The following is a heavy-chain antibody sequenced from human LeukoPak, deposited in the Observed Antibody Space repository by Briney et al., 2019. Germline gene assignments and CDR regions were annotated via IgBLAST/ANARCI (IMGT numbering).Heavy chain of an antibody. J-gene: IGHJ4*02. V-gene: IGHV1-69*01. Sequence: SVTGSCKASGGTFSSYAISWVRQAPGQGLEWMGGIIPIFGKANYAQKFQGRVTITADESTSTAYMELSSLRSEDTAVYYCARAPPGASRHMGIDYWGQGTLVTVSS. CDR3: ARAPPGASRHMGIDY. D-gene: IGHD3-10*01. CDR1: GGTFSSYA. CDR2: IIPIFGKA.